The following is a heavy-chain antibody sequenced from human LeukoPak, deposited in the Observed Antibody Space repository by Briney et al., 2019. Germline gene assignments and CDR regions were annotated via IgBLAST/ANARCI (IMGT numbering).Heavy chain of an antibody. CDR3: ARGPYSYDSSGAFDI. J-gene: IGHJ3*02. V-gene: IGHV4-61*02. Sequence: SETLSLTCTVSGDSISSGDYYWSWIRQPPRKGLEWIGRISSSGSTNYNPSLKSRVTISVDTSKNQFSLKLSSVTAADTAVYFCARGPYSYDSSGAFDIWGQGTMVTVSS. CDR2: ISSSGST. CDR1: GDSISSGDYY. D-gene: IGHD3-22*01.